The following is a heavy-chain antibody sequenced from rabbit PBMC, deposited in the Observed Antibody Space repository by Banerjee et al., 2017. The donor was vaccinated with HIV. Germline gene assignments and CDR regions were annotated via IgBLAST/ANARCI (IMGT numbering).Heavy chain of an antibody. V-gene: IGHV1S45*01. CDR1: GFSFSSGYD. D-gene: IGHD1-1*01. Sequence: QEQLVESGGGLVKPEGSLTLTCTASGFSFSSGYDMYWVRQAPGKGLEWIGYIDPVFDSTYYASWVNGRFTISSHNAQNTLYLQLNSLTAADTATYFCVRDYRAYASSSGYLYFNLWGPGTLVTVS. CDR2: IDPVFDST. J-gene: IGHJ4*01. CDR3: VRDYRAYASSSGYLYFNL.